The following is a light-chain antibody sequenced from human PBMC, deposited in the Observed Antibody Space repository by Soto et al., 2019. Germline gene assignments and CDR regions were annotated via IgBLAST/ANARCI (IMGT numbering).Light chain of an antibody. CDR3: SSYTSSSTLV. CDR1: SXDVGGYNY. Sequence: QSALTQPASVSGSPGQSITISCTGTSXDVGGYNYVSWYQQHPGKAHKLMIYEVSNRPSGVSNRFSGSKSGNTASLTISGLQAEDEADYYCSSYTSSSTLVFGTGTKVTVL. J-gene: IGLJ1*01. V-gene: IGLV2-14*01. CDR2: EVS.